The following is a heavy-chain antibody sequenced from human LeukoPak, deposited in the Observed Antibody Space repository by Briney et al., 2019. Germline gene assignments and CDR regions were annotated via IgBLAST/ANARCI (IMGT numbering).Heavy chain of an antibody. CDR3: ASGYLDVLLVAEYFDH. J-gene: IGHJ1*01. Sequence: SETLSLTCTVSGDSVRSSNYYWGWIRQPPGEGLEWIATIHYSGITFYNTSLKSRVTISIDTSKNQFSLKLTSVTAADTALFYCASGYLDVLLVAEYFDHWGQGTQVTVSS. D-gene: IGHD2-8*01. V-gene: IGHV4-39*01. CDR1: GDSVRSSNYY. CDR2: IHYSGIT.